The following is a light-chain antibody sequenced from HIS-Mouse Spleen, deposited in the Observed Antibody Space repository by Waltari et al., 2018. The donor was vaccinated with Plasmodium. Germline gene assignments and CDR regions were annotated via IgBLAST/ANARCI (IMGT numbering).Light chain of an antibody. Sequence: DIQLTQSPSFLSASVADRVTITCRASQGISSYLAWYQQTPGKAPKLLIYAASTLQSGVPSRFSGSGSGTEFTLTISSLQPEDFATYYCQQLNSYPLTFGGGTKVEIK. CDR1: QGISSY. V-gene: IGKV1-9*01. CDR2: AAS. J-gene: IGKJ4*01. CDR3: QQLNSYPLT.